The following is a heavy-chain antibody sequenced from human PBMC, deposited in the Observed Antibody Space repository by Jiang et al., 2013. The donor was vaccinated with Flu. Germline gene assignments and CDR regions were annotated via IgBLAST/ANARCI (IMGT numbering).Heavy chain of an antibody. CDR3: ARRKVAGHTAWYFDL. Sequence: SGAEVKKPGATVKVSCEASGYTFIDSYIHWVRQAPGQGLEWVGWINPISGGADYAQKFQGRVTLTRDTSISTAYMEVTRLTSDDTATYYCARRKVAGHTAWYFDLWGRGTLISVSS. CDR2: INPISGGA. J-gene: IGHJ2*01. CDR1: GYTFIDSY. V-gene: IGHV1-2*02. D-gene: IGHD6-19*01.